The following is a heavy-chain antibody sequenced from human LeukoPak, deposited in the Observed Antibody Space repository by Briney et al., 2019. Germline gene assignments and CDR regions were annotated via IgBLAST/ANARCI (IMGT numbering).Heavy chain of an antibody. V-gene: IGHV3-23*01. CDR2: ISGGGGST. CDR1: GFTFSNYD. D-gene: IGHD5-24*01. Sequence: PGGSLRLSCAASGFTFSNYDMSWVRQAPGKGLEWVSGISGGGGSTYYADSVKGRFTISRDNSKNTLYLQMNSLGAEDTAVYYCAREERGLHSSYYMDVWGKGTTVTISS. J-gene: IGHJ6*03. CDR3: AREERGLHSSYYMDV.